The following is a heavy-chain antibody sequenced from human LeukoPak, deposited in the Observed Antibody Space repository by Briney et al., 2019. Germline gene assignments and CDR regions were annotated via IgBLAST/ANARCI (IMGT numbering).Heavy chain of an antibody. CDR3: AADFGLGYCSGGSCYYYYGMDV. Sequence: ASVKVSCKASGFTFTSSAMQWVRQARGQRLEWIGWIVVGSGNTNYAQKFQERVTITRDMSTSTAYMELSSLRSEDTAVYYCAADFGLGYCSGGSCYYYYGMDVWGQGTTVTVSS. V-gene: IGHV1-58*02. CDR1: GFTFTSSA. J-gene: IGHJ6*02. D-gene: IGHD2-15*01. CDR2: IVVGSGNT.